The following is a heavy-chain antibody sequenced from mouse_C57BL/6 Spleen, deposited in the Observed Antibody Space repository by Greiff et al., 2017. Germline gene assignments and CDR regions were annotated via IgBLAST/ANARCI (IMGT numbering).Heavy chain of an antibody. V-gene: IGHV1-26*01. CDR2: INPNNGGT. CDR3: ARLTGIAMDY. Sequence: VQLQQSGPELVKPGASVKISCKASGYTFTDYYMNWVKQSHGKSLEWIGDINPNNGGTSYNQKFKGKATLTVDKSSSTAYMELRSLTSEDSAVYYCARLTGIAMDYWGQGTSVTVSS. CDR1: GYTFTDYY. D-gene: IGHD4-1*01. J-gene: IGHJ4*01.